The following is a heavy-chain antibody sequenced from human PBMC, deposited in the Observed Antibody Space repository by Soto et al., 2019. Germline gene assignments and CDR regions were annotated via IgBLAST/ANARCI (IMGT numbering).Heavy chain of an antibody. V-gene: IGHV3-23*01. CDR3: AREYCSSTSCLNWFDP. Sequence: PSETLSLTCTVSGGSISSGDYYWSWIRQAPGKGLEWVSGVSASGLSTDYADSVKGRFYISRDNAKNSLYLQMNSLRAEDTAVYYCAREYCSSTSCLNWFDPWGQGTLVTVSS. CDR1: GGSISSGDYY. J-gene: IGHJ5*02. D-gene: IGHD2-2*01. CDR2: VSASGLST.